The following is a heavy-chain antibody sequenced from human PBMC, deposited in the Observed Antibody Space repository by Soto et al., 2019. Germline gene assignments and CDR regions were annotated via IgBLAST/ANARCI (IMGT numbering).Heavy chain of an antibody. CDR2: ISAYNGNT. J-gene: IGHJ6*02. V-gene: IGHV1-18*04. D-gene: IGHD3-16*01. Sequence: ASVKVSCKASGYTFTSYGISWVRQAPGQGLEWMGWISAYNGNTNYAQKLQGRVTMTTDTSTSTAYMELRSLRSDDTAVYYCAREGVWGDYYYYGMDVWGQGTTPTVSS. CDR1: GYTFTSYG. CDR3: AREGVWGDYYYYGMDV.